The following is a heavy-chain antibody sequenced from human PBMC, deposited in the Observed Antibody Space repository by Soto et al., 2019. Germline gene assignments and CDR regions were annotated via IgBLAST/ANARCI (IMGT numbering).Heavy chain of an antibody. CDR1: GLTFNRYW. D-gene: IGHD2-15*01. CDR2: INTDGSNT. V-gene: IGHV3-74*01. J-gene: IGHJ5*02. Sequence: GGSLRLSCAASGLTFNRYWMHWVRHAPGKGLVWVSHINTDGSNTNYADSVKGRFTISRDNAKSTLFLQMNSLRDEDTAVYYCAREFCGGGNCYTYYFDPWGQGIPVTVSS. CDR3: AREFCGGGNCYTYYFDP.